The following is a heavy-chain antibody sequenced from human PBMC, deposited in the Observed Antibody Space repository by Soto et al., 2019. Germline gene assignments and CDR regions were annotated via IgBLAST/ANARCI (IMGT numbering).Heavy chain of an antibody. D-gene: IGHD6-13*01. CDR2: LWAGGNIR. V-gene: IGHV3-33*01. J-gene: IGHJ6*02. CDR1: GFSFSSHG. Sequence: QVQLVESGGNVVQPGGSLRLSCAASGFSFSSHGMHWVRQAPGKGLEWVAHLWAGGNIRYYACSVNGRFTISSDHSKNTLYLQMSRLGAEDTAVYYCTRDAQQLANYGMDVWGQGTTVTVSS. CDR3: TRDAQQLANYGMDV.